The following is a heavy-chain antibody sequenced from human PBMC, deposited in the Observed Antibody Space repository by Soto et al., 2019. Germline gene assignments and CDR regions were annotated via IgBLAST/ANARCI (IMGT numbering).Heavy chain of an antibody. Sequence: SQTLSLTCAISGDSVSSSSVAWNWVRQSPSRGLEWLGRTYYRSRWYSDFAVPVRGRIVINADTSKNQFSLQLNSVTPEDTAVYFCARSEEDSDYYYYGLDVWGQGTTVTVSS. CDR3: ARSEEDSDYYYYGLDV. CDR2: TYYRSRWYS. D-gene: IGHD2-15*01. CDR1: GDSVSSSSVA. J-gene: IGHJ6*02. V-gene: IGHV6-1*01.